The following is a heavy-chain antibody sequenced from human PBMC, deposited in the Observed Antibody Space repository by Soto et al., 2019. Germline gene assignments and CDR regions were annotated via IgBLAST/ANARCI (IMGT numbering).Heavy chain of an antibody. CDR3: AKDMSVTAYCYGMDV. V-gene: IGHV3-9*01. D-gene: IGHD4-4*01. CDR2: ISWNSGSI. J-gene: IGHJ6*02. CDR1: GFTFDDYA. Sequence: EVQLVESGGGLVQPGRSLRLSCAASGFTFDDYAMHWVRQAPGKGLEWVSGISWNSGSIGYADSVKGRFTISRDNAKNPLYLQMNSLRAEDTALEYGAKDMSVTAYCYGMDVWGQGTTVTVSS.